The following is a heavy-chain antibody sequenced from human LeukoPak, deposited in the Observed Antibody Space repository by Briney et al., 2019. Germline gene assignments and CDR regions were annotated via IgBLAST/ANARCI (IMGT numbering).Heavy chain of an antibody. CDR1: GFNFSSYG. Sequence: GGSLRLSCAASGFNFSSYGMHWVRQAPGKGLEWVTSIWFDGSNIHYADSVKGRVIISRDNSKSALYLQMNSLRAEDTAIYYCARVGAAAGFDYWGQGTLVTVSS. D-gene: IGHD6-13*01. V-gene: IGHV3-33*01. CDR2: IWFDGSNI. CDR3: ARVGAAAGFDY. J-gene: IGHJ4*02.